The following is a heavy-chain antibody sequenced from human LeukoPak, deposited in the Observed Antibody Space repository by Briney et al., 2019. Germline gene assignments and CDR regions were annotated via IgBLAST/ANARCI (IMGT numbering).Heavy chain of an antibody. CDR1: GFTFDDYA. CDR3: AKDRALVATSHFDY. J-gene: IGHJ4*02. D-gene: IGHD5-12*01. Sequence: GGSLRLSCAASGFTFDDYAMHWVRQAPGKGLEWVSGISWNSGSIGYADSVKGRFTISRDNAKNSLYLQMNSLRAEDTALYYCAKDRALVATSHFDYWGQGTLVTVSS. CDR2: ISWNSGSI. V-gene: IGHV3-9*01.